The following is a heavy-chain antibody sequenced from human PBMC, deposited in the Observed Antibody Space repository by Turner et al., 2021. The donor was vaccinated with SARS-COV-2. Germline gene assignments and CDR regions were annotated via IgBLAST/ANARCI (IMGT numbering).Heavy chain of an antibody. CDR1: AFTFSSYS. J-gene: IGHJ3*02. Sequence: EVQLVESGGGLVKPGGSLRLSCAASAFTFSSYSMNWVSQAPGKGLGWVSSISSRISYIYYADSVKGRFTISRDNAKNSLYLQMNSLRAEDTAVYYCARDFDDFWSGYYGRAFDIWGQGTMVTVSS. CDR3: ARDFDDFWSGYYGRAFDI. CDR2: ISSRISYI. V-gene: IGHV3-21*01. D-gene: IGHD3-3*01.